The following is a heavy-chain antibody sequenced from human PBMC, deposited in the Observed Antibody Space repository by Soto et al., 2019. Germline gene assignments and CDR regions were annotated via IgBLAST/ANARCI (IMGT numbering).Heavy chain of an antibody. V-gene: IGHV1-3*01. CDR3: ANDIIVIPGAMGLDY. D-gene: IGHD2-2*01. CDR2: INAGSGNT. Sequence: QVQLVQSGTEVMKPGASVKVSCKASGYTSTNYGMHWVRQAPGQRLEWMGWINAGSGNTKYSQKFQGRITISRDTSASTVYMELSSLRSEDTAVYYCANDIIVIPGAMGLDYWGQGALVTVSS. J-gene: IGHJ4*02. CDR1: GYTSTNYG.